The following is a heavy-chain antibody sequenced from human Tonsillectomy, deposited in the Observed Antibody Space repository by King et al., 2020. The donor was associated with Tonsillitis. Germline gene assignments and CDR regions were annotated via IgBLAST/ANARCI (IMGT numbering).Heavy chain of an antibody. CDR3: ARVIRRGPSSTVYFDI. J-gene: IGHJ3*02. Sequence: VQLQESGPGLVKPSETLSLTCTVSGVSITSYSWSWIRQSPGKGLEWIGNVYYSGSANNNPSLKSRVTMSVDTSAKQFSLELSSVTTADTAVYFCARVIRRGPSSTVYFDIWGQGTKVTVSS. D-gene: IGHD4-17*01. V-gene: IGHV4-59*01. CDR1: GVSITSYS. CDR2: VYYSGSA.